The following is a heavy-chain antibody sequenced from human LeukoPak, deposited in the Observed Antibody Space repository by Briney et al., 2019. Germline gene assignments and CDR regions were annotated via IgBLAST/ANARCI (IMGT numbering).Heavy chain of an antibody. CDR3: ARDYGDYVFDY. CDR2: INPNSGGT. J-gene: IGHJ4*02. CDR1: GYTFTDFH. D-gene: IGHD4-17*01. Sequence: ASVKASCKASGYTFTDFHIHWMRQAPGQGLEWMGWINPNSGGTNYAQKFQGRVTMTRDTSISTAYMELSRLRSDDTAVYYCARDYGDYVFDYWGQGTLVTVSS. V-gene: IGHV1-2*02.